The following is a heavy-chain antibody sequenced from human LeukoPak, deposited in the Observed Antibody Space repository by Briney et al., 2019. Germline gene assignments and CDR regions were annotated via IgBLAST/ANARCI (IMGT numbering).Heavy chain of an antibody. CDR1: GVSISSSNSY. D-gene: IGHD3/OR15-3a*01. V-gene: IGHV4-39*01. CDR2: IYYSGNT. Sequence: SETLSLTCTVSGVSISSSNSYWGWIRQPPGKGLEWIGSIYYSGNTYYNASLKSQVSISIDTSKNQFSLRLTSETAADTAVYYCARQTGSGLFILPGGQGTLVTVSS. CDR3: ARQTGSGLFILP. J-gene: IGHJ4*02.